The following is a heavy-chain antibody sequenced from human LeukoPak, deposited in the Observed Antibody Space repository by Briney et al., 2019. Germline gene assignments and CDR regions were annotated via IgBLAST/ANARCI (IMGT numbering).Heavy chain of an antibody. CDR3: ARASVTYYYYYYMDV. D-gene: IGHD4-11*01. J-gene: IGHJ6*03. CDR2: IYYSGST. Sequence: SETLSLTCTVSGGSISSYYWSWIRRPPGKGLEWIGYIYYSGSTNYNPSLKSRVTISVDTSKNQFSLKLSSVTAADTAVYYCARASVTYYYYYYMDVWGKGTTVTVSS. V-gene: IGHV4-59*01. CDR1: GGSISSYY.